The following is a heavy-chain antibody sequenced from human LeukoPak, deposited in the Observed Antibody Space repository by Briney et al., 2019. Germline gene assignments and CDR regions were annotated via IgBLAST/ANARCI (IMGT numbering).Heavy chain of an antibody. V-gene: IGHV3-11*04. D-gene: IGHD1-26*01. Sequence: GGSLRLSCAASGFIFNDYYMGGLRQAGGKGVEWGSYISSSGSTRYFADSLKGRFTISRENAKNSLYLGMNTLRAEDTAVYSCARVRGGGRIVGAHDAFDIWGQGTMVAVSS. CDR3: ARVRGGGRIVGAHDAFDI. CDR2: ISSSGSTR. J-gene: IGHJ3*02. CDR1: GFIFNDYY.